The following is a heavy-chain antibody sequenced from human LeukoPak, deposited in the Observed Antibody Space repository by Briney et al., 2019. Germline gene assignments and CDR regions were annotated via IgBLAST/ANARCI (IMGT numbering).Heavy chain of an antibody. CDR3: ARDPSSMLQGVIIWYFDY. Sequence: GASVKVSCKASGYTFTGYYLHWVRQAPGQGLEWMGWINPNSGTTHYVQKFQGRVTMTWDTSISSAYMELSSLTSDDTAVYYCARDPSSMLQGVIIWYFDYWGQGTLVTVSS. CDR1: GYTFTGYY. V-gene: IGHV1-2*02. J-gene: IGHJ4*02. D-gene: IGHD3-10*01. CDR2: INPNSGTT.